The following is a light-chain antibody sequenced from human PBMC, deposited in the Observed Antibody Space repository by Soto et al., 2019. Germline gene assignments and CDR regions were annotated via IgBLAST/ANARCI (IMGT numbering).Light chain of an antibody. J-gene: IGKJ1*01. CDR1: QGIRDD. CDR2: AAS. Sequence: DIQMTQSPSSLSASVGDTVPITCRASQGIRDDLGWYQQKPGKAPKSLIYAASSLQSGVPSRFSGSGSGTEFTLTISGLQPEDFATYYCLQHYYYPPWTFGQGTKVDI. V-gene: IGKV1-17*01. CDR3: LQHYYYPPWT.